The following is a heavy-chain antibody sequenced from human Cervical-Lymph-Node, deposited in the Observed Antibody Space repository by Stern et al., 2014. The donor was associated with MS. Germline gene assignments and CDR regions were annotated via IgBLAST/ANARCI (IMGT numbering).Heavy chain of an antibody. J-gene: IGHJ2*01. V-gene: IGHV1-69*01. CDR3: ASTTGYLDL. CDR1: GGSSSSYA. Sequence: QVQLVQSGAEVKKPGSSVKVSCKASGGSSSSYAITWVRQAPGQGLEWVGEIVPMFRTTKYAQRFQDRVTFTADEATHTAYMELTSLRSEDTAVYYCASTTGYLDLWGRGSLVTVSS. D-gene: IGHD1-1*01. CDR2: IVPMFRTT.